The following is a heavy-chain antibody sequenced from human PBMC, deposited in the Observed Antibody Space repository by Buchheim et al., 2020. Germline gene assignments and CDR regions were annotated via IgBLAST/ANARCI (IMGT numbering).Heavy chain of an antibody. J-gene: IGHJ6*02. CDR3: AKAPKVVVVTAYYYGMDV. Sequence: VRLVESGGGLVQPGGSLRLSCAASGFTFSSYWMHWVRQAPGKGLEWVAVISYDGSNKYYADSVKGRFTISRDNSKNTLYLQMNSLRAEDTAVYYCAKAPKVVVVTAYYYGMDVWGQGTT. CDR2: ISYDGSNK. D-gene: IGHD2-21*02. V-gene: IGHV3-30*18. CDR1: GFTFSSYW.